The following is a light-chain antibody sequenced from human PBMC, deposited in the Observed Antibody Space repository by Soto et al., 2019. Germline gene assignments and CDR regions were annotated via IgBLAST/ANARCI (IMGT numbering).Light chain of an antibody. CDR2: AAS. Sequence: DIQMTQSPSSLSASVGDRVTITCRASQSISSYLNWYQQKPGKVPKLLIYAASSLQSWVPSRFSGSGSGTYFTLTISSLQPEDFATYYCQQSYSTPPYTFGQGTKLEIK. V-gene: IGKV1-39*01. CDR1: QSISSY. J-gene: IGKJ2*01. CDR3: QQSYSTPPYT.